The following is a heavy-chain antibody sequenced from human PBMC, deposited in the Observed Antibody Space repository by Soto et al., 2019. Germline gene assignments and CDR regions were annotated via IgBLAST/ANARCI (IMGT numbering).Heavy chain of an antibody. V-gene: IGHV3-21*01. CDR1: GFTFSSYS. J-gene: IGHJ4*02. CDR2: ISSSSSYI. Sequence: GGSLRLSCSASGFTFSSYSMNWVRQAPGKGLEWVSSISSSSSYIYYADSVKGRFTISRDNAKNSLYLQMNSLRAEDTAVYYCARASSIAAMFDYWDQGTLVTVSS. CDR3: ARASSIAAMFDY. D-gene: IGHD6-6*01.